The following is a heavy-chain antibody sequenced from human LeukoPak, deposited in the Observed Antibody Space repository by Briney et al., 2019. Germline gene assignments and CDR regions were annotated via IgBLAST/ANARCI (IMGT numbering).Heavy chain of an antibody. V-gene: IGHV3-23*01. CDR1: GFTFNNYA. CDR3: AKEGSSWVAEGFDY. Sequence: SGGSLRLSCAASGFTFNNYAMTWVRQAPGKGLEWVSAISGSAGSTYYADSVKGRFTISRDNSRDTLYMQMNSLRAEDTAVYYCAKEGSSWVAEGFDYWGQGTLVTVSS. CDR2: ISGSAGST. J-gene: IGHJ4*02. D-gene: IGHD6-13*01.